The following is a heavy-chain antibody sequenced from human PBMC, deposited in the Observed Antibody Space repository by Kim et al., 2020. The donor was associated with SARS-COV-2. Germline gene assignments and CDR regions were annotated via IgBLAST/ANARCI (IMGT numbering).Heavy chain of an antibody. J-gene: IGHJ4*02. CDR2: IRYGGTT. Sequence: SETLSLTCSVSGASVTSYYWSWLRQPPGQRLEWIAYIRYGGTTNYNPSLKSRVTISVDTSQNHFSLKVNSVTAADTAIYYCARHLQDDGGYPLDYWGQGIRVTVSS. D-gene: IGHD4-17*01. CDR1: GASVTSYY. V-gene: IGHV4-59*08. CDR3: ARHLQDDGGYPLDY.